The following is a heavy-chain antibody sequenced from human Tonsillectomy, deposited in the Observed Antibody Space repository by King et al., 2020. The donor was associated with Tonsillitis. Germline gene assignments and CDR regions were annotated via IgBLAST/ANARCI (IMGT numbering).Heavy chain of an antibody. V-gene: IGHV3-23*04. CDR2: LSGDGDIT. Sequence: VQLVESGGGLVQPGGSLRLSCAASGFAFSTYAMTWVRQAPGKGLEWVSALSGDGDITFYADSVKGRFTISRDNSKNTLFLQMHNLRAEDTAMYYCSGCSGARCFEPRHYWGLGTLVTVSS. D-gene: IGHD2-2*01. CDR3: SGCSGARCFEPRHY. CDR1: GFAFSTYA. J-gene: IGHJ4*02.